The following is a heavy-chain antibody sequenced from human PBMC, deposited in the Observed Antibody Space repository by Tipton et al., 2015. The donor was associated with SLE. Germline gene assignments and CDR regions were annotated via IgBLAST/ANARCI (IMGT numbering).Heavy chain of an antibody. CDR2: VSDTGNT. CDR3: ARLHTRLHY. Sequence: GLVKPSETLSLTCAVYGGSFSGYQWSWIRQAPGKGLEWIGEVSDTGNTNYNPSLNSRVTISVDTSKNQFSLKLTSVTAADTALYYCARLHTRLHYWGQGILVTVSS. J-gene: IGHJ4*02. V-gene: IGHV4-34*01. CDR1: GGSFSGYQ.